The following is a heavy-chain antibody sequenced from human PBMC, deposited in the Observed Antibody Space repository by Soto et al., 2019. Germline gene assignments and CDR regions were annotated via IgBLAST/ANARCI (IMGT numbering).Heavy chain of an antibody. D-gene: IGHD3-22*01. CDR2: IYPGDSDT. CDR1: RHSFTTYW. J-gene: IGHJ4*02. Sequence: PGESLKISFKGSRHSFTTYWIVWVRQMPGKGLDWMGIIYPGDSDTRYSPSFQGQVTICADKYISTAYLQWSSLKASDTAMYYCARKDSSSAFDYWGQGSLVTVSS. CDR3: ARKDSSSAFDY. V-gene: IGHV5-51*01.